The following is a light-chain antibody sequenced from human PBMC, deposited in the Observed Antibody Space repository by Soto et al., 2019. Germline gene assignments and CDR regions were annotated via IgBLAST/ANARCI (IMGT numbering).Light chain of an antibody. CDR1: QSVLYSSNNKNY. Sequence: DIVMTQSPDSLAVSLGERATINCKSSQSVLYSSNNKNYLAWYQQKPGQPPKLLIYWASTRESGVPDRFSGSGSGTDFTLTISSRQAEDVAIYYCQQYYSPPPTFGQGTKVEIK. J-gene: IGKJ1*01. CDR3: QQYYSPPPT. CDR2: WAS. V-gene: IGKV4-1*01.